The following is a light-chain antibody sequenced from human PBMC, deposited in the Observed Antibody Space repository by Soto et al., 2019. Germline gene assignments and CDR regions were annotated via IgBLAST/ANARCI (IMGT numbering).Light chain of an antibody. V-gene: IGLV3-27*01. CDR2: NDN. CDR3: YSAAGIDLVV. Sequence: SYELTQPSSVSVSPGQTARITCSGDVLAEKFAWWLRQKPGQAPVLLIYNDNERPSTIPERFSGSGSGTTVTLTISGAQVEDEADYYCYSAAGIDLVVFGGGTKLTVL. J-gene: IGLJ2*01. CDR1: VLAEKF.